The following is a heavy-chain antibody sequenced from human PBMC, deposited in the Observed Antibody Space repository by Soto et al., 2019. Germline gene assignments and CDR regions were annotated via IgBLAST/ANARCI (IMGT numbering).Heavy chain of an antibody. CDR1: GGTFSSYA. J-gene: IGHJ6*02. D-gene: IGHD3-9*01. CDR3: ARGGPSTGYRLPYYYYGMDV. V-gene: IGHV1-69*13. CDR2: IIPIFGTA. Sequence: GASVKVSCKASGGTFSSYAISWVRQAPGQGLEWMGGIIPIFGTANYAQKFQGRVTITADESTSTAYMELSSLRSEDTAVYYCARGGPSTGYRLPYYYYGMDVWGQGTTVTVSS.